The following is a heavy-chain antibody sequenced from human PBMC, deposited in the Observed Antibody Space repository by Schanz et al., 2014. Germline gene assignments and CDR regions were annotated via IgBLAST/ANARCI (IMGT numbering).Heavy chain of an antibody. Sequence: EVQLLESGGGLVQPGGSLRLSCASSGFSFTTYAMSWVRQAPGKGLEWVSAISGSGGSTYYADSVKGRFTISRDNSKNTLYLQMNGLRGEDTAVYYCAKDLDANYFDYWGQGILVTVSS. J-gene: IGHJ4*02. CDR1: GFSFTTYA. V-gene: IGHV3-23*01. D-gene: IGHD1-1*01. CDR2: ISGSGGST. CDR3: AKDLDANYFDY.